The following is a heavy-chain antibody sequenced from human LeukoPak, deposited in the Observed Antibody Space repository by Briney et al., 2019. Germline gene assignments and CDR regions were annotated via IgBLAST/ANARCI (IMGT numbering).Heavy chain of an antibody. CDR1: GYTFTGYY. V-gene: IGHV1-2*02. CDR3: ARRRSITMIVVVDNWFDP. CDR2: INPNSGGT. Sequence: ASVKVSCKASGYTFTGYYMHWVRQAPGQGLEWMGWINPNSGGTNYAQKFQGRVTMTRDTSISTAYMELSRLRSGDTAVYYCARRRSITMIVVVDNWFDPWGQGTLVTVSS. D-gene: IGHD3-22*01. J-gene: IGHJ5*02.